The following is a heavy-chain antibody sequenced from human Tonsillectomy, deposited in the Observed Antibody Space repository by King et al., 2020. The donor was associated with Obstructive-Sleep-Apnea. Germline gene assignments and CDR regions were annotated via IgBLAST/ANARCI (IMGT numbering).Heavy chain of an antibody. CDR2: MNPNSGNT. CDR1: GYTFTSYD. V-gene: IGHV1-8*01. CDR3: ARGMVRGAAFDP. J-gene: IGHJ5*02. D-gene: IGHD3-10*01. Sequence: VQLVEAGAEVKKPGASVKVSCKASGYTFTSYDINWVRQATGQGLEWMEWMNPNSGNTGYAQKFQGRVNMTRNTSISTSYMELSSLRSEDTAVYYCARGMVRGAAFDPWGQGTLVTVSS.